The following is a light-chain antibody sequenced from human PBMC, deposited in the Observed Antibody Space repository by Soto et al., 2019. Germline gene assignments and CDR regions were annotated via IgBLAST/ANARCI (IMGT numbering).Light chain of an antibody. J-gene: IGKJ4*01. Sequence: DIQMTQSPSSLSASVGDRVTITCRASQSISSYLNWYQQKPGKAPKLLIYAASSLQSGVPSRFSGSGSGTDFTFTFSSLQPEDFATYYCQQSYSTPPSFGGGTKVDIK. CDR2: AAS. V-gene: IGKV1-39*01. CDR1: QSISSY. CDR3: QQSYSTPPS.